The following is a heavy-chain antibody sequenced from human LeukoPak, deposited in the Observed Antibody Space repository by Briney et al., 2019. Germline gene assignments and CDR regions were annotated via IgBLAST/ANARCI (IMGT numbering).Heavy chain of an antibody. CDR3: ASRKLGNDY. Sequence: SETLSLTCTISGGSVSDYYWSWIRQSPGKGLEWIGYIYHTGSTSYSPPLKSRVTISADTSQNQFSLKLSSVTAADTAVYYCASRKLGNDYWGQGTLVIVSS. V-gene: IGHV4-59*02. J-gene: IGHJ4*02. CDR1: GGSVSDYY. CDR2: IYHTGST. D-gene: IGHD7-27*01.